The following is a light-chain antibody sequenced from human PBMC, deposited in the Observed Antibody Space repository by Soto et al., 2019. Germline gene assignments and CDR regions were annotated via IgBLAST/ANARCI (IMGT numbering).Light chain of an antibody. CDR1: QSINSE. V-gene: IGKV3-15*01. Sequence: EIAMTQSPATLSLSPGERAALSCRASQSINSELAWYQQKPGQPPRHLIYGASTRATGVPARFTGSESGSEFTLTISGLQSEDFAVYYCQQGKNWPLTFGQGTRLEI. J-gene: IGKJ2*01. CDR2: GAS. CDR3: QQGKNWPLT.